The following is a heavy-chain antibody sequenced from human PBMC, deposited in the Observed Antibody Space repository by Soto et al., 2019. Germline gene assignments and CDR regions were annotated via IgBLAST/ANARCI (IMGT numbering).Heavy chain of an antibody. CDR1: GGSISSGDYY. V-gene: IGHV4-30-4*01. CDR3: AISGGNSVSFDY. Sequence: QVQLQESGPGLVKPSQTLSLTCTVSGGSISSGDYYWSWIRQPPGKGLEWIGYIYYSGSTYYNPSLRGRVTISVATSKNQFSLKRSSVTAADPAVYYCAISGGNSVSFDYWGQGTLVTVSS. J-gene: IGHJ4*02. D-gene: IGHD2-21*02. CDR2: IYYSGST.